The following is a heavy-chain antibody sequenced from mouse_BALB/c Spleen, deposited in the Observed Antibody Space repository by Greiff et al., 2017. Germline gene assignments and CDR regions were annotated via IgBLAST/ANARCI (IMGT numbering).Heavy chain of an antibody. V-gene: IGHV5-6-5*01. J-gene: IGHJ2*01. CDR2: ISSGGST. D-gene: IGHD3-1*01. CDR3: TRARDY. Sequence: DVKLVESGGGLVKPGGSLKLSCAASGFTFSSYPMSWVRQTPEKRLEWVASISSGGSTYYPNSVKGRFTISRDNARNILYLQMSSLRSEDTAMYYCTRARDYWGQGTTLTVSS. CDR1: GFTFSSYP.